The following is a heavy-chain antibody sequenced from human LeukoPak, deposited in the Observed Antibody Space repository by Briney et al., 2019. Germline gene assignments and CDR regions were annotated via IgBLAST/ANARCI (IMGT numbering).Heavy chain of an antibody. CDR2: ISAYNGNT. CDR3: ARITIFGVVITQPLDY. V-gene: IGHV1-18*01. J-gene: IGHJ4*02. CDR1: GYTFTSYG. Sequence: GASVKVSCKASGYTFTSYGISWVRQAPGQGLEWMGWISAYNGNTNYAQKLQGRVTMTTDTSTSTAYMELRSLRSDDTAVYYCARITIFGVVITQPLDYWGQGTLVTLSS. D-gene: IGHD3-3*01.